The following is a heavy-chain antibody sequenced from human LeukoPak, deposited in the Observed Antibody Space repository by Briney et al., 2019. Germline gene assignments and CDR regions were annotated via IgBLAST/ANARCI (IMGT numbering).Heavy chain of an antibody. CDR3: ARAPGDIVVVPAAIRAFDI. CDR2: INPNSGGT. D-gene: IGHD2-2*02. J-gene: IGHJ3*02. V-gene: IGHV1-2*06. CDR1: GYTFTGYY. Sequence: ASVKVSCKASGYTFTGYYMHWVRQAPGQGLEWMGRINPNSGGTNYAQKFQGRVTMTRDTSISTAYMELSRLRSDDTAVYYCARAPGDIVVVPAAIRAFDIWGQGTMVTVSS.